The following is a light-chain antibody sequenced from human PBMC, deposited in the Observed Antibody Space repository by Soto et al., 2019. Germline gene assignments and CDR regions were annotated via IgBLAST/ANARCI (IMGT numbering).Light chain of an antibody. Sequence: DIQMTQSPSSVSASVGDRVTITCRASQGIGSWLGWYQQKPGKAPKLLIYAAASLQSGVPSRFSATFSGTEFTLTIISLQPEDLATYFCQQANSFPLTFGPGTKVDLQ. J-gene: IGKJ3*01. V-gene: IGKV1-12*01. CDR2: AAA. CDR1: QGIGSW. CDR3: QQANSFPLT.